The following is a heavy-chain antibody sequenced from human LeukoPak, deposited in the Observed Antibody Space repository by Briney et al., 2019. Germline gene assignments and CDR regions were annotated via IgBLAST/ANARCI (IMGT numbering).Heavy chain of an antibody. CDR2: ISSNGVST. Sequence: PGGSLRLSCSASGFTFRSYTMHWVRQAPGKGLEYVSAISSNGVSTYYADSVKGRFTVSRDNSKNTLYLQMSSLRADDTAVYYCVKEKYSSSWYLVDYWGQGTLVSVPS. CDR3: VKEKYSSSWYLVDY. D-gene: IGHD6-13*01. V-gene: IGHV3-64D*06. J-gene: IGHJ4*02. CDR1: GFTFRSYT.